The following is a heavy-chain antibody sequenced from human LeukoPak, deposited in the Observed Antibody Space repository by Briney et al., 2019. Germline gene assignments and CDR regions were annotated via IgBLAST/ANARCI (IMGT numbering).Heavy chain of an antibody. V-gene: IGHV4-59*01. J-gene: IGHJ4*02. CDR3: ARDYYGSGSRDYFDY. Sequence: PSETLSLTCTVSGGSISSYYWSWIRQPPGKGLEWIGYIYYSGSTNYNPSLKSRVTISVDTSKNQFSLKLGSVTAADTAVYYCARDYYGSGSRDYFDYWGQGTLVTVSS. D-gene: IGHD3-10*01. CDR1: GGSISSYY. CDR2: IYYSGST.